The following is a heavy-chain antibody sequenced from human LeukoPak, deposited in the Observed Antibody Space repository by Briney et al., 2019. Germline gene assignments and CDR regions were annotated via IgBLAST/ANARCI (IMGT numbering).Heavy chain of an antibody. D-gene: IGHD3-16*01. CDR3: VPGSSVGQGSQSYYDKSTYFDY. Sequence: ASVKVSCKAFGYTFADYYMHWVRQAPGQGLEWMGWINPNAGGTDYAQKFQGRVTMTRDTSISTAYMELSGLRSDDTAVYYCVPGSSVGQGSQSYYDKSTYFDYWGQGPLVTVSS. CDR1: GYTFADYY. CDR2: INPNAGGT. J-gene: IGHJ4*02. V-gene: IGHV1-2*02.